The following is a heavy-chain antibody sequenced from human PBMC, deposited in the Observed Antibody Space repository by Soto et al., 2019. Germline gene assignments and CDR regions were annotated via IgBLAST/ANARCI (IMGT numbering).Heavy chain of an antibody. CDR3: ASSSGSYWQLDY. CDR1: GYTFTSYA. J-gene: IGHJ4*02. V-gene: IGHV1-3*01. Sequence: QVQLVQSGAEVKKPGASVKVSCKASGYTFTSYAMHWVRQAPGQRLEWMGWINAGNGNTKYSQKFQGRVTITRDTSASTAYMELSRLRSEDTAVYYCASSSGSYWQLDYWGQGTLVTVSS. D-gene: IGHD1-26*01. CDR2: INAGNGNT.